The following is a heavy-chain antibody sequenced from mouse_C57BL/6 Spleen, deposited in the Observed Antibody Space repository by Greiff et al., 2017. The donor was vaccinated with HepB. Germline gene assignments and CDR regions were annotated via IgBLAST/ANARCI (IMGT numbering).Heavy chain of an antibody. J-gene: IGHJ3*01. D-gene: IGHD2-4*01. CDR1: GFSLTSYG. V-gene: IGHV2-2*01. CDR2: IWSGGST. Sequence: VMLVESGPGLVQPSQSLSITCTVSGFSLTSYGVHWVRQSPGKGLEWLGVIWSGGSTDYNAAFISRLSISKDNSKSQVFFKMNSLQADDTAIYYCARAYDYAAWFAYWGQGTLVTVSA. CDR3: ARAYDYAAWFAY.